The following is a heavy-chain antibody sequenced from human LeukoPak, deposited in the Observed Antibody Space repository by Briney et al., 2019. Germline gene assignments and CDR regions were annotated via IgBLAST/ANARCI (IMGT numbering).Heavy chain of an antibody. CDR3: ARETEN. CDR1: GGSISSGSYY. V-gene: IGHV4-61*10. CDR2: IYNSGST. Sequence: SETLSLTCTVSGGSISSGSYYWSWIRQPAGKGLVWIVCIYNSGSTNYNPSPKSRVTISVNTSKNQFSLKLSSVTAADTTVYYCARETENWGQGTLVTVSS. J-gene: IGHJ4*01.